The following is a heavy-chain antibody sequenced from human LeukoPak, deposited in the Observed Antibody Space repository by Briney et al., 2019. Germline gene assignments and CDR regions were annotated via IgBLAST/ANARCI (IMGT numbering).Heavy chain of an antibody. V-gene: IGHV1-24*01. D-gene: IGHD3-10*01. CDR1: GYTLTELS. CDR3: ATWYYYGSGSYYKIDY. J-gene: IGHJ4*02. CDR2: FDPEDGET. Sequence: ASVKVSCKVSGYTLTELSMHWARQAPGKGLEWMGGFDPEDGETIYAQKFQGRVTMTEDTSTDTAYMELSSLRSEDTAVYYCATWYYYGSGSYYKIDYWGQGTLVTVSS.